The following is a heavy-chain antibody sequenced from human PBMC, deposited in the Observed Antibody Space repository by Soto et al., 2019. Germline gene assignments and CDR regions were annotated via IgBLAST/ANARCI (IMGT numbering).Heavy chain of an antibody. Sequence: QVQLVQSGAEVKKPGSSVKVSCKASGGTFSSYAISWVRQAPGQGLEWMGGIIPIFGTANYAQKFQGRVTITADESTSTAYMELSSLRSEDTAVYYCARVGRWYYDSSGYCDRGYYYYYGMDVWGQGTTVTVSS. CDR2: IIPIFGTA. J-gene: IGHJ6*02. V-gene: IGHV1-69*01. CDR1: GGTFSSYA. D-gene: IGHD3-22*01. CDR3: ARVGRWYYDSSGYCDRGYYYYYGMDV.